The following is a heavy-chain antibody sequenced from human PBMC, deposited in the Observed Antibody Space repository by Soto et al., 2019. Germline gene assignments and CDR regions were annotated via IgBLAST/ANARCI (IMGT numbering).Heavy chain of an antibody. CDR2: MYSSGAT. CDR3: ARGEMALAF. Sequence: QVQLQESGPGLVKPSQTLSLTCSVSGAPIRSGSYYWTWIRQHPGKGLEWIGYMYSSGATSYNPSLKSRLTISVDTSKNHFSLPLTSLTAAGTAMYSCARGEMALAFWGQGTLVTVSS. V-gene: IGHV4-31*03. CDR1: GAPIRSGSYY. J-gene: IGHJ4*02.